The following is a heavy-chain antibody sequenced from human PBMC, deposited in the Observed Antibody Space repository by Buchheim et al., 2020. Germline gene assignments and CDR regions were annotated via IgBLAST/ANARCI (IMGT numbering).Heavy chain of an antibody. D-gene: IGHD1-26*01. Sequence: QVQLVESGGGVVQPGRSLRLSCAASGFTFSSYGMHWVRQAPGKGLEWVAVIWYDGSNKYYADSVKGRFTISRANSKNSIYLQMNSLRAEDTAVYYCARASFGGIVGAQPFDYWGQGTL. CDR3: ARASFGGIVGAQPFDY. CDR1: GFTFSSYG. CDR2: IWYDGSNK. J-gene: IGHJ4*02. V-gene: IGHV3-33*01.